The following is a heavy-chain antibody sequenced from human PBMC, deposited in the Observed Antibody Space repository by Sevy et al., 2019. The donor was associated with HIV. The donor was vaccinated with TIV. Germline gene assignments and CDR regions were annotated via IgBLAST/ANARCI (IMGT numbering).Heavy chain of an antibody. J-gene: IGHJ6*02. CDR3: AREGAYCSGGSCLDYYYYGMDV. CDR1: GFTFSSYA. V-gene: IGHV3-30-3*01. Sequence: GGSLRLSCAASGFTFSSYAMYWVRQAPGMGLEWVAVISYDGSNKYYADSVKGRFTISRDNSKNTLYLQMNSLRAEDTAVYYCAREGAYCSGGSCLDYYYYGMDVWGQGTTVTVSS. CDR2: ISYDGSNK. D-gene: IGHD2-15*01.